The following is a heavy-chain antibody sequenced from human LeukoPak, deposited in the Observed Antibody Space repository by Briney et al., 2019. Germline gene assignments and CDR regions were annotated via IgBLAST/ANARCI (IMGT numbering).Heavy chain of an antibody. D-gene: IGHD6-13*01. J-gene: IGHJ4*02. Sequence: PGGSLRLSCAASGFTFSSYSMNWVRQAPGKGLEWVSSISSSSSYIYYADSVKGRFTISRDNAKNSLYLQMNSLRAEDTAVYYCAREAPRIAAAGLSDYWGQGTLVTVSS. CDR1: GFTFSSYS. V-gene: IGHV3-21*01. CDR2: ISSSSSYI. CDR3: AREAPRIAAAGLSDY.